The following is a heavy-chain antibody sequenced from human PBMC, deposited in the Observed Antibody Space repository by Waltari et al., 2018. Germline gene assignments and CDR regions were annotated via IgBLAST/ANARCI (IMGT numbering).Heavy chain of an antibody. CDR3: ASTRLITMVRGGFDY. CDR2: IYTSGSN. J-gene: IGHJ4*02. D-gene: IGHD3-10*01. Sequence: QVQLQESGPGLVKPSETLSLTCTVSGGSISSYYWSWIRQPAGKGLEWIGRIYTSGSNNYNPSLKSRVTMSVDTSKNQFSLKLSSVTAADTAVYYCASTRLITMVRGGFDYWGQGTLVTVSS. CDR1: GGSISSYY. V-gene: IGHV4-4*07.